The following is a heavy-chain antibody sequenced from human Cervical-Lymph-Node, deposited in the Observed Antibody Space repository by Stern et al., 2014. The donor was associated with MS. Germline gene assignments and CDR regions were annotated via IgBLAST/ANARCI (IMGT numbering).Heavy chain of an antibody. J-gene: IGHJ6*02. D-gene: IGHD4-17*01. V-gene: IGHV1-69*01. Sequence: EQLVQAGAEVKKPGSSVAVSCKASGGTSTKYALSWARQAPGQGLEWMGGIMPIFRATYYAQRFQGRVTITADESTSTAYMELSSLTSEDTAIYYCSTYGDDFGMDIWGQGTTVTVSS. CDR1: GGTSTKYA. CDR2: IMPIFRAT. CDR3: STYGDDFGMDI.